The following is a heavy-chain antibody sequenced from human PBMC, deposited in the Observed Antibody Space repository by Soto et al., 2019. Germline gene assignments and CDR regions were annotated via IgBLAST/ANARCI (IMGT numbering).Heavy chain of an antibody. CDR1: GGSISGYY. J-gene: IGHJ4*02. V-gene: IGHV4-59*01. D-gene: IGHD1-1*01. CDR2: IYYSGST. CDR3: ARDSERGTTHFDF. Sequence: SETLSLTCTVSGGSISGYYWSWIRQPPGTGLEWIGFIYYSGSTNYNPSLKSRVTLSVDTSKNQFSLKLSSVTAADTAVYYCARDSERGTTHFDFWGPGTLVTVSS.